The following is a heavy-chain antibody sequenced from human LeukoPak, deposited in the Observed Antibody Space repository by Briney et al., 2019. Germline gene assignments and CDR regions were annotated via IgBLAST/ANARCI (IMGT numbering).Heavy chain of an antibody. J-gene: IGHJ4*02. V-gene: IGHV1-18*04. CDR2: INTMNGNT. Sequence: ASVKVSCKASGYTFTEYGISWVRQAPGQGLEWMGWINTMNGNTNYAQKFQGRVTVTIDTSTSTAYMELRSLRYDDTAVYYCARALGDEAYWGQGTLVTVSS. CDR1: GYTFTEYG. D-gene: IGHD3-16*01. CDR3: ARALGDEAY.